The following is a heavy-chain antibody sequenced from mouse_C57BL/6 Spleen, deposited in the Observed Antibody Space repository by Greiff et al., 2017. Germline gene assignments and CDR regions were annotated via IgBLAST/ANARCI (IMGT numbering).Heavy chain of an antibody. Sequence: EVQLQESGGGLVKPGGSLKLSCAASGFTFSDYGMHWVRQAPEKGLEWVAYISSGSSTIYYADTVKGRFTISRDNAKNTLFLQMTSLRSEDTAMYYCASDGSSYEGYWGQGTTLTVSS. CDR3: ASDGSSYEGY. J-gene: IGHJ2*01. CDR2: ISSGSSTI. V-gene: IGHV5-17*01. CDR1: GFTFSDYG. D-gene: IGHD1-1*01.